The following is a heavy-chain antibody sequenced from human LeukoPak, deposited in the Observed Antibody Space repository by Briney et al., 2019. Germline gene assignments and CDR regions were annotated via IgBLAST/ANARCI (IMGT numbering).Heavy chain of an antibody. CDR2: IYTRGST. V-gene: IGHV4-4*09. D-gene: IGHD4-11*01. CDR3: ARRGTVIHNYYYYYYMDV. Sequence: SETLSLTCSVSGGSIRSYYWSWIRQPLGKGLEWIGYIYTRGSTSYNPSLKSRVTISVDTSKNQFSLKLSSVTAADTAVYYCARRGTVIHNYYYYYYMDVWGKGTTVTVSS. J-gene: IGHJ6*03. CDR1: GGSIRSYY.